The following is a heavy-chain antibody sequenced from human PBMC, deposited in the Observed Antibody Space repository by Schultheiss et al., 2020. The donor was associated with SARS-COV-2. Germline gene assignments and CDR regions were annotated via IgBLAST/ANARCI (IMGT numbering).Heavy chain of an antibody. V-gene: IGHV3-11*04. CDR2: ISGSGGST. CDR1: GGSISSYY. CDR3: ARDGTEWLPIYYYGMDV. Sequence: LSLTCTVSGGSISSYYWSWIRQPPGKGLEWVSAISGSGGSTYYADSVKGRFTISRDNAKNSLYLQMNSLRAEDTAVYYCARDGTEWLPIYYYGMDVWGQGTTVTVSS. J-gene: IGHJ6*02. D-gene: IGHD3-3*01.